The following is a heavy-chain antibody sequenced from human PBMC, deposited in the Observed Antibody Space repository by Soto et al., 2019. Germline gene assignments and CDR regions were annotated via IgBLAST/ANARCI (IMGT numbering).Heavy chain of an antibody. CDR2: IYYSGST. CDR1: GGSISSGGYY. Sequence: PSETLSLTCTVSGGSISSGGYYWSWIRQHPEKGLEWIGYIYYSGSTYYNPSLKSRVTISVDTSKNQFSLKLSSVTAADTAVYYCARAPYDILTGYYYFDYWGQGTLVTVSS. CDR3: ARAPYDILTGYYYFDY. J-gene: IGHJ4*02. V-gene: IGHV4-31*03. D-gene: IGHD3-9*01.